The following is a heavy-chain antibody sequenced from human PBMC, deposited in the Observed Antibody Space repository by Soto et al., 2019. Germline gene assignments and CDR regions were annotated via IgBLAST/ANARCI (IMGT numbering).Heavy chain of an antibody. V-gene: IGHV1-69*01. Sequence: QVQLVQSGAEVKKPGSSVKVSCKASGGTFSSYAISWVRQAPGQGLEWMGGIIPIFGTANYAQKFQGRVTITADESTSTAYMELSSLRSDDTAVYYCARAPRGITMIVVAVDAFDIWGQGTMVTVSS. CDR3: ARAPRGITMIVVAVDAFDI. J-gene: IGHJ3*02. CDR1: GGTFSSYA. CDR2: IIPIFGTA. D-gene: IGHD3-22*01.